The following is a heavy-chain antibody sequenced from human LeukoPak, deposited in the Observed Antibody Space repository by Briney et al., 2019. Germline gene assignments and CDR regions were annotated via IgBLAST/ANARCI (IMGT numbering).Heavy chain of an antibody. CDR1: AFIFSGHW. D-gene: IGHD3-22*01. V-gene: IGHV3-7*01. CDR3: AREKLDTRGYVDY. Sequence: GGSLRLSCEGSAFIFSGHWMNWVRQTPGKGLDWVANIKQDGTDKYYVDSVKGRFTISRDNAKNLLYLQMNSLRAEDTAVYYCAREKLDTRGYVDYWGQGTLVTVSS. CDR2: IKQDGTDK. J-gene: IGHJ4*02.